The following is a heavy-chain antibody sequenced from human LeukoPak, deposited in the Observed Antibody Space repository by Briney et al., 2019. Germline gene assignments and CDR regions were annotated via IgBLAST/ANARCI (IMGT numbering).Heavy chain of an antibody. CDR2: FDPEDGET. Sequence: GASVKVSCKVSGYTLTELSMHWVRQAPGKGLEWMGGFDPEDGETIYAQKFQGRVTMTEDTSTDTAYMELSSLRSEDTAVYYCATRYYYGSGSYGENNLWGQGTLVTVSS. CDR1: GYTLTELS. CDR3: ATRYYYGSGSYGENNL. D-gene: IGHD3-10*01. V-gene: IGHV1-24*01. J-gene: IGHJ5*02.